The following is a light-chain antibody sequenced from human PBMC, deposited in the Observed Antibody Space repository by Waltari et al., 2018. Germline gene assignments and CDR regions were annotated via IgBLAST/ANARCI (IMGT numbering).Light chain of an antibody. CDR1: QSVSSY. V-gene: IGKV3-11*01. J-gene: IGKJ2*03. Sequence: DIVLTQPPATLSLSPGDRATLSCSASQSVSSYLAWYQQKPGQAPRLLIYDASNRATGIPARFSGSGSGTDFTLTISSLEPEDFAVYYCQQRSNWPPYSFGQGTKLEIK. CDR3: QQRSNWPPYS. CDR2: DAS.